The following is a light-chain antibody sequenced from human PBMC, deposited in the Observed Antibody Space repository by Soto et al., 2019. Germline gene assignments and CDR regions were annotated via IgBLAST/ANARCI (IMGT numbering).Light chain of an antibody. V-gene: IGKV3-20*01. J-gene: IGKJ5*01. Sequence: ETVLTQSPGTLSLSPGERATLSCRASQSVSSTYLAWFQHKPGQAPRLLIYGASSRATGIPDRFSGSGSGADFTLTIRRLEPEDFAVYFCQRYGSSPLINCGQGTRREIK. CDR1: QSVSSTY. CDR3: QRYGSSPLIN. CDR2: GAS.